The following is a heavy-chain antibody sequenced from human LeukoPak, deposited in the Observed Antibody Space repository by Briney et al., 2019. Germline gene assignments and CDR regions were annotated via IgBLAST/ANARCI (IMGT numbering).Heavy chain of an antibody. CDR3: ARGYAMDV. Sequence: ASVKVSCKASGYTVTNFDINWVRQATALGLEWMGWMNLDSGNTGYAQKFRGRVTMTRNTSITTAYMEMSGLRSDDTAVYYCARGYAMDVWGQGTTVTVSS. CDR1: GYTVTNFD. CDR2: MNLDSGNT. V-gene: IGHV1-8*01. J-gene: IGHJ6*02.